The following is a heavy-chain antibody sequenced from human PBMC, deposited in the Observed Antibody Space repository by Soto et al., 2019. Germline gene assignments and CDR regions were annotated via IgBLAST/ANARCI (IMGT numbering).Heavy chain of an antibody. Sequence: PGESLKISCKGSGYSFTSYWIGWVRQMPGKGLEWMGIIYPGDSDTRYSPSFQGQVTISADKSISTAYLQWSRLKASDTAMYYCARRPYCSSTSCYTTFDYWGQGTLVTVSS. CDR3: ARRPYCSSTSCYTTFDY. J-gene: IGHJ4*02. CDR2: IYPGDSDT. CDR1: GYSFTSYW. V-gene: IGHV5-51*01. D-gene: IGHD2-2*02.